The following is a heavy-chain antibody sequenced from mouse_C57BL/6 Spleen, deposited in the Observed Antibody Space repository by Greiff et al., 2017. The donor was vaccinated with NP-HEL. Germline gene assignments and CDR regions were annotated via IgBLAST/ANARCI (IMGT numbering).Heavy chain of an antibody. CDR3: ANYDGYYRGYFDV. J-gene: IGHJ1*03. V-gene: IGHV2-2*01. D-gene: IGHD2-3*01. CDR1: GFSLTSYG. Sequence: VQLQESGPGLVQPSQSLSITCTVSGFSLTSYGVHWVRQSPGKGLEWLGVIWSGGSTDYNAAFISRLSISKDNSKSQVFFKMNSLQADDTAIYYCANYDGYYRGYFDVWGTGTTVTVSS. CDR2: IWSGGST.